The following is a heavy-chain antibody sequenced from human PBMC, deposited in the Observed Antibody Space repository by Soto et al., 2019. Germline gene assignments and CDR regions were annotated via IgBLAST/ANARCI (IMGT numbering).Heavy chain of an antibody. V-gene: IGHV1-18*01. J-gene: IGHJ4*02. Sequence: GASVKVSCKASGYTFTSYGISWVRQAPGQGLEWMGWISAYNGNTNYAQKLQGRVTMTTDTSTSTAYMELRSLRSDDTAVYYCARDPRTAEFWSGYYTRYFDYWGQGTLVTVSS. CDR3: ARDPRTAEFWSGYYTRYFDY. CDR1: GYTFTSYG. D-gene: IGHD3-3*01. CDR2: ISAYNGNT.